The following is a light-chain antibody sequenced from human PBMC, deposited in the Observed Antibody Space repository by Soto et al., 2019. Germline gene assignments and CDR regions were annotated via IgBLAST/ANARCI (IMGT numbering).Light chain of an antibody. CDR2: GAS. CDR3: QQYGDSPPYT. V-gene: IGKV3-20*01. J-gene: IGKJ2*01. Sequence: EIVLTQSPGTLSLSPGERATLSCRASQSVSSSYLAWYQQKPGQAPRLLIYGASSRATGTPDRFSGSGSGTDFTLTISRLEPEDFAVYYCQQYGDSPPYTFGQGTKLEIK. CDR1: QSVSSSY.